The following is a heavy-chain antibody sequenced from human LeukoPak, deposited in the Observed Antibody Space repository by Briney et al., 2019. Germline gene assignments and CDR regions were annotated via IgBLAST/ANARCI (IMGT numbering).Heavy chain of an antibody. V-gene: IGHV4-59*12. CDR2: IYYRGST. CDR1: GDSISGSY. Sequence: SETLSLTCTVSGDSISGSYWNWIRQPPGKGLEWIGYIYYRGSTNYNPSLKSRVTISVDTSKNQFSLKLSSVTAADTAVYYCARGFVVVVAATPQTVWFDPWGQGTLVTVSS. CDR3: ARGFVVVVAATPQTVWFDP. D-gene: IGHD2-15*01. J-gene: IGHJ5*02.